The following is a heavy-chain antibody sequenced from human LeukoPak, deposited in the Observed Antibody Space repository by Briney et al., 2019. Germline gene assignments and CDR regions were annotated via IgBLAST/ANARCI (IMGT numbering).Heavy chain of an antibody. D-gene: IGHD6-19*01. CDR1: GYTFTSYG. Sequence: ASVKVSCKASGYTFTSYGISWVRQAPGQGLEWMGWISAYNGNTNYAQKLQGRVTMTTDTSTSTAYMELRSLRSDDTAVYYCARDGSGWDYYYYMDVWGKGTTVTISS. CDR3: ARDGSGWDYYYYMDV. J-gene: IGHJ6*03. V-gene: IGHV1-18*01. CDR2: ISAYNGNT.